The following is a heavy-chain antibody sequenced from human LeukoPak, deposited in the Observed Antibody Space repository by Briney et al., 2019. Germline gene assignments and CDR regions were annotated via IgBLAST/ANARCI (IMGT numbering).Heavy chain of an antibody. Sequence: GGSLRLSCAASGFTFKTYTMHWVRQAPGMGLEWVSSISSSSSYIFYADSVKGRFTISRDNAKNSLYLQMSSLRAEDAAVYYCAKDLSWTGYYFDYWGQGTLVTVSS. D-gene: IGHD3/OR15-3a*01. CDR2: ISSSSSYI. V-gene: IGHV3-21*01. CDR1: GFTFKTYT. J-gene: IGHJ4*02. CDR3: AKDLSWTGYYFDY.